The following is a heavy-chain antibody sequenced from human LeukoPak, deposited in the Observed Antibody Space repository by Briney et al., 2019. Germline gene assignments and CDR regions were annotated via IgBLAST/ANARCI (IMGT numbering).Heavy chain of an antibody. CDR2: ISAYNGNT. Sequence: ASVKVSCKASGYTFTNYGISWVRLAPGQGLEWMGWISAYNGNTSYAQRLQGRVNVTTETSTSTAYMELRSQRPDDNAIYCCARKATAYPNDYWGQGTLVTVSS. D-gene: IGHD4/OR15-4a*01. J-gene: IGHJ4*02. CDR3: ARKATAYPNDY. V-gene: IGHV1-18*04. CDR1: GYTFTNYG.